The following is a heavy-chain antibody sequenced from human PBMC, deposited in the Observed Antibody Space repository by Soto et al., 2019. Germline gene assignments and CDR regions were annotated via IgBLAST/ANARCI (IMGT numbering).Heavy chain of an antibody. Sequence: SETLSLTCSVSGVSISSYFWSWIRQAPGRGLEWIGYTYHRGSTNYSPSLKSRVAISLDTSENQFSLKVNSVTAADTAVYYCARIGGYHGPLDYWGQGAPVTVSS. J-gene: IGHJ4*02. CDR2: TYHRGST. D-gene: IGHD6-25*01. V-gene: IGHV4-59*01. CDR1: GVSISSYF. CDR3: ARIGGYHGPLDY.